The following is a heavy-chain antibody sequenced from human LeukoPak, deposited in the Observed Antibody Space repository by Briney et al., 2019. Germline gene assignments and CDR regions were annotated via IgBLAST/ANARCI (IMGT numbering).Heavy chain of an antibody. CDR2: ISTNGGST. Sequence: GGSLRLSCSVSGFTFSSYAMHWVRQAPGKGLEYVSAISTNGGSTSYADSVKGRFTISRDNSKNTLYLQMSSLRREDTAIYYCVRTSGSWDYWGQGTLVTVSS. CDR3: VRTSGSWDY. D-gene: IGHD1-26*01. V-gene: IGHV3-64D*06. CDR1: GFTFSSYA. J-gene: IGHJ4*02.